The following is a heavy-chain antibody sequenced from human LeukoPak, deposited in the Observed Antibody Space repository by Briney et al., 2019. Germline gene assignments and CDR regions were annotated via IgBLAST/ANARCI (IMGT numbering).Heavy chain of an antibody. CDR3: ARYNSGWNDY. Sequence: AGGSLRLSCAASGFTFSSFNMNWVRQAPGKGLEWVSPISSTSSLIWYADSLKGRFTIPRDNAKNSLYLQMDSLRAEDTAIYYCARYNSGWNDYWGQGTLVTVSS. CDR2: ISSTSSLI. CDR1: GFTFSSFN. J-gene: IGHJ4*02. V-gene: IGHV3-21*01. D-gene: IGHD6-19*01.